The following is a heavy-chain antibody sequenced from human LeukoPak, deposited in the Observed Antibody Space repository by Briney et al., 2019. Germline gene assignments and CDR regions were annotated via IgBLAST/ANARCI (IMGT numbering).Heavy chain of an antibody. V-gene: IGHV3-64*01. J-gene: IGHJ6*03. CDR3: ARATRDPWNLGYYYYYYMDV. CDR2: ISSNGGST. D-gene: IGHD1-1*01. Sequence: GGSLRLSCAASGFTFSSYAMHWVRQAPGKGLEYVSAISSNGGSTYYANSVKVRFTISRDNSKNTLYLQMGSLRAEDMAVYYCARATRDPWNLGYYYYYYMDVWGKGTTVTVSS. CDR1: GFTFSSYA.